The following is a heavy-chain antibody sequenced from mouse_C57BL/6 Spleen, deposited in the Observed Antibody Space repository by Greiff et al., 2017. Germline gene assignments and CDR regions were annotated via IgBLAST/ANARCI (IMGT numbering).Heavy chain of an antibody. J-gene: IGHJ1*03. D-gene: IGHD1-1*01. CDR3: ARRGGSSGYFDV. Sequence: QVQLQQPGAELVRPGSSVKLSCKASGYTFTSYWMHWVKQRPIQGLEWIGNIDPSDSETHYNQKFKDKATLTVDKSSSTAYMQLSSLTSEDSAVYYCARRGGSSGYFDVWVTGTTVTVSS. CDR2: IDPSDSET. V-gene: IGHV1-52*01. CDR1: GYTFTSYW.